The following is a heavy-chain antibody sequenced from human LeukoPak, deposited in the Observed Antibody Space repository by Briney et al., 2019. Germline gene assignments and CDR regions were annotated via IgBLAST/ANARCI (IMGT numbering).Heavy chain of an antibody. V-gene: IGHV4-39*07. Sequence: SETLSLTCTVSGGSISSSPYYWGWIRQPPGKGLEWIVSIYYSGSTYYNPSLKSRVTISVDTSKNQFSLKLSSVTAADTAVYYCAREHCSGGSCYSIYYYYYMDVWGKGTTVTVSS. CDR2: IYYSGST. CDR3: AREHCSGGSCYSIYYYYYMDV. J-gene: IGHJ6*03. D-gene: IGHD2-15*01. CDR1: GGSISSSPYY.